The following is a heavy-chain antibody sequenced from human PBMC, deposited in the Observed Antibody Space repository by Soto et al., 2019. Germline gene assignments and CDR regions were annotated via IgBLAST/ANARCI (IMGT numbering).Heavy chain of an antibody. CDR1: GFTFSSYA. V-gene: IGHV3-23*01. CDR2: ISGSGGST. Sequence: GGSLRLSCAASGFTFSSYAMSWVRQAPGKGLEWVSAISGSGGSTYYADSVKGRFTISRDNSKNTLYLQMNSLRAEDTAVYYCAKDPLAPTYARYYGMDVWGQGTTVTVSS. J-gene: IGHJ6*02. D-gene: IGHD2-2*01. CDR3: AKDPLAPTYARYYGMDV.